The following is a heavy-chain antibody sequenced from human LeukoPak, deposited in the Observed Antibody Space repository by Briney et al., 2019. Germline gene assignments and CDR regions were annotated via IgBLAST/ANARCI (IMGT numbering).Heavy chain of an antibody. CDR2: IIPIFGIA. CDR1: GGTFSSYA. D-gene: IGHD4-17*01. J-gene: IGHJ4*02. V-gene: IGHV1-69*04. Sequence: SVRVSCKASGGTFSSYAISWVRQAPGQGLEWMGRIIPIFGIANYAQKFQGRVTITADKSTSTAYMELSSLRSEDTAVYYCARGSYGDYYSVYFDYWGQGTLVTVSS. CDR3: ARGSYGDYYSVYFDY.